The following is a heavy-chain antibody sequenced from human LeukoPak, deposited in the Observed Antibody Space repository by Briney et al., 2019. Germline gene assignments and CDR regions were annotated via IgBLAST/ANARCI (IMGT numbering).Heavy chain of an antibody. CDR2: ISYDGSNK. CDR3: ARGLAAALVY. Sequence: GRSLRLSCAASGFTFSSYGMHWVRQAPGKGLEWVAVISYDGSNKYYADSVKGRFTISRDNSKNTLYLQMNSLRAEDTAVYYCARGLAAALVYWGQGTLVTVSS. J-gene: IGHJ4*02. CDR1: GFTFSSYG. D-gene: IGHD6-13*01. V-gene: IGHV3-30*03.